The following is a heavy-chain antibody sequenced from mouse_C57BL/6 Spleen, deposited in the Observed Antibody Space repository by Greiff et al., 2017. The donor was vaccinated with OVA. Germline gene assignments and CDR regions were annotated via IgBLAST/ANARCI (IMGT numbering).Heavy chain of an antibody. CDR1: GYTFTDYY. CDR3: ARGSSYGAY. D-gene: IGHD1-1*01. Sequence: EVQLQQSGPELVKPGASVKISCKASGYTFTDYYMNWVKQSHGQSLEWIGDINPNNGGTSYNQKFKGKATLTVDKSSSTAYLELRSLTSEDSAVYYCARGSSYGAYWGKGTLVTVSA. J-gene: IGHJ3*01. V-gene: IGHV1-26*01. CDR2: INPNNGGT.